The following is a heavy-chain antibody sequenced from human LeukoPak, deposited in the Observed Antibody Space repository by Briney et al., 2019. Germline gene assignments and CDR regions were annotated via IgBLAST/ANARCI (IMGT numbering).Heavy chain of an antibody. J-gene: IGHJ4*02. Sequence: GGSLRLSCAASGFTFSNYAIHWVRQAPGKGLEWVAVISYDGSNEYYADSVKGRFTISRDNSKNTLYLQMNSLRVEDTAVYYCAREPYSSGWYFSYYFDYWGQGTLVTVS. CDR3: AREPYSSGWYFSYYFDY. D-gene: IGHD6-13*01. CDR2: ISYDGSNE. CDR1: GFTFSNYA. V-gene: IGHV3-30-3*01.